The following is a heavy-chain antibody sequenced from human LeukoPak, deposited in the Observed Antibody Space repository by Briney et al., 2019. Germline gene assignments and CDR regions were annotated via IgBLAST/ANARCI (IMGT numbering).Heavy chain of an antibody. V-gene: IGHV3-66*01. CDR3: AGRRKEAAAYDH. CDR1: GFTFSSYA. Sequence: GGSLRLSCAASGFTFSSYAMSWVRQAPGKGLEWVSLLHSDGATYYAESVKGRFTISTDNSKNILYLQMNSLRVEDTAVYYCAGRRKEAAAYDHWGQGTLVTVSS. CDR2: LHSDGAT. D-gene: IGHD2-2*01. J-gene: IGHJ4*02.